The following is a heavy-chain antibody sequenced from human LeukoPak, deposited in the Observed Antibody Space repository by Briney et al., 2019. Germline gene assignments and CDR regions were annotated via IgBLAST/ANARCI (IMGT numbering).Heavy chain of an antibody. CDR3: ARDQDGIAVAAYFDY. J-gene: IGHJ4*02. Sequence: SETLSLTCAVYGGSFSGYYWSWIRQPPGKGLEWIGSIYYSGSTYYNPSLKSRVTISVDTSKNQFSLKLSSVTAADTAVYYCARDQDGIAVAAYFDYWGQGTLVTVSS. CDR1: GGSFSGYY. D-gene: IGHD6-19*01. V-gene: IGHV4-34*01. CDR2: IYYSGST.